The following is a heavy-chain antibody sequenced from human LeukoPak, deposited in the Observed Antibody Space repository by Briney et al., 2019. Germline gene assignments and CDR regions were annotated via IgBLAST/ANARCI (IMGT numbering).Heavy chain of an antibody. Sequence: SETLSLTCAVYGGSFSGYYWSWIRQPPGKGLEWIGEINHSGSTNYNPSLKSRVTISVDTSKNQFSLKLSSVTAADTAVYYCARGPSTSGGRPRWSTLGVPFDYWGQGTLVTVSS. CDR1: GGSFSGYY. CDR2: INHSGST. V-gene: IGHV4-34*01. CDR3: ARGPSTSGGRPRWSTLGVPFDY. J-gene: IGHJ4*02. D-gene: IGHD2-15*01.